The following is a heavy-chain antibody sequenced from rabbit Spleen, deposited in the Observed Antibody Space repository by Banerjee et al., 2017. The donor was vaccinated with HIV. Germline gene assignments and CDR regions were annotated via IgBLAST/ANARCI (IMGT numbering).Heavy chain of an antibody. CDR3: ARDTGSSFSTYGMDL. D-gene: IGHD8-1*01. CDR1: GVSFSGNSY. V-gene: IGHV1S40*01. J-gene: IGHJ6*01. CDR2: IDSGSRDFT. Sequence: QSLEESGGDLVKPGASLTLTCIASGVSFSGNSYMCWVRQAPGKGLEWIACIDSGSRDFTYYASWAKGRFTISKTSSTTVTLQMTSLAVADTATYFCARDTGSSFSTYGMDLWAQGPSSPS.